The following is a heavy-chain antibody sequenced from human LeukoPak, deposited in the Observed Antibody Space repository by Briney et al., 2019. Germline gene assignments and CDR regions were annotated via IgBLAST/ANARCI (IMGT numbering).Heavy chain of an antibody. CDR1: DFSFTTYA. D-gene: IGHD3-10*01. J-gene: IGHJ3*02. CDR2: ISGGATTT. Sequence: GGSLRLSCAASDFSFTTYAMTWVRQAPGKGLEWVSSISGGATTTYYADSVKGRFTISRDNSKNTLYLQMNSLRAEDTAVYYCASMVRGSVYAFDIWGQGTMVTVSS. CDR3: ASMVRGSVYAFDI. V-gene: IGHV3-23*01.